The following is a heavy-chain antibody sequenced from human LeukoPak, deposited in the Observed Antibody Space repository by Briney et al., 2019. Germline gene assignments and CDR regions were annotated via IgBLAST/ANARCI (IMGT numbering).Heavy chain of an antibody. CDR2: ISWNGGSI. V-gene: IGHV3-9*01. Sequence: SLRLSCEASGFTFDDYAMQWVRQAPGKGLEWVSGISWNGGSIAYADSVKGRFTISKDNAKNSLYLQMNSLRAEDTALYYCAKEGSSGWSMTHFDYWGQGTLVTVSS. J-gene: IGHJ4*02. CDR1: GFTFDDYA. CDR3: AKEGSSGWSMTHFDY. D-gene: IGHD6-19*01.